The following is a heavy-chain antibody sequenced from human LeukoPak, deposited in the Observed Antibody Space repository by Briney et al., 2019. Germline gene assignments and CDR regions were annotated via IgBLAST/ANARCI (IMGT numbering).Heavy chain of an antibody. CDR3: ARASDSTGYPQLPFDF. V-gene: IGHV3-23*01. D-gene: IGHD3-22*01. J-gene: IGHJ4*02. CDR2: FSGAGGGGTT. CDR1: GFSVRNNY. Sequence: PGGSLRLSCAASGFSVRNNYMTWVRQAPGKGLEWVSGFSGAGGGGTTFYADSVKGRFTISRDNSKSTLFLQMNSLRAEDTALYYCARASDSTGYPQLPFDFWGQGTLVTVSS.